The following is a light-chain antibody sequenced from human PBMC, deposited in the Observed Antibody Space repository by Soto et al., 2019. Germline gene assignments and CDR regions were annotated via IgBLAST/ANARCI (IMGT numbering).Light chain of an antibody. V-gene: IGKV1-33*01. CDR3: QQYENFPLT. Sequence: TQLTQSPSSLSASVGDRVTITCQASQHISEYLNWYQYKPGKAPKLLITDASNLKTGVPSRFSGSGSGTEYTFTINSLQPEDIATYYCQQYENFPLTFVGGTKVDIK. CDR2: DAS. CDR1: QHISEY. J-gene: IGKJ4*01.